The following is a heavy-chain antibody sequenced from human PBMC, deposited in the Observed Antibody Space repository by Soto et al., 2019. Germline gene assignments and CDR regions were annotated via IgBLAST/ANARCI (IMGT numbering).Heavy chain of an antibody. CDR2: IYYTGST. J-gene: IGHJ3*02. CDR3: ATVEDCGGDCPIEAFEI. V-gene: IGHV4-31*03. CDR1: GGSISSGGYY. D-gene: IGHD2-21*02. Sequence: SETLSLTCTVSGGSISSGGYYWSWIRQHPGKGLEWIGYIYYTGSTYYNPSLKSRVTISVDTSKNQFSLKLSSVTAADTAVYYCATVEDCGGDCPIEAFEIWGQGTMVTVPS.